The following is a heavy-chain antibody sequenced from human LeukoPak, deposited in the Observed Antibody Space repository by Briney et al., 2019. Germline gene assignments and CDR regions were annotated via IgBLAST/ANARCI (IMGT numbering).Heavy chain of an antibody. D-gene: IGHD3-22*01. V-gene: IGHV4-59*12. Sequence: SETLSLTCTVSGGSISSYYWSWIRQPPGKGLEWIGYIYYSGSTNYNPSLKSRVTISVDTSKNQFSLKLSSVTAADTAVYYCARGTYYYDSSGYYLRWFDPWGQGTLVTVSS. CDR1: GGSISSYY. J-gene: IGHJ5*02. CDR2: IYYSGST. CDR3: ARGTYYYDSSGYYLRWFDP.